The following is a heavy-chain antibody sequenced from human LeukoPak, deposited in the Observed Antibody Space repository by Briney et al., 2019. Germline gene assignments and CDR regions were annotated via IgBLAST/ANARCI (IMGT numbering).Heavy chain of an antibody. CDR3: ASGRGPLLVEFGD. J-gene: IGHJ4*02. D-gene: IGHD3-16*01. V-gene: IGHV4-4*09. CDR2: IYSGGST. CDR1: GGSLKSHY. Sequence: SETLSLTCNVSGGSLKSHYCSWIRQAPGKGLEWIGFIYSGGSTTYNPSLKSRVSISAETSKNQFSLRMTSLTAADTAVYYCASGRGPLLVEFGDWRQGALVTVSS.